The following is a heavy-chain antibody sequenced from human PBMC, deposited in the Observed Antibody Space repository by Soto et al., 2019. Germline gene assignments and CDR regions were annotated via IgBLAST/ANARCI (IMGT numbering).Heavy chain of an antibody. D-gene: IGHD2-2*01. CDR3: ARSPYGARQHNCFDP. CDR2: IYYSGST. CDR1: VGALSNYD. V-gene: IGHV4-59*08. Sequence: SQTLSLTSTVAVGALSNYDCNWPRQPPGKALEWIAYIYYSGSTNHTPSLQIRVTISVDTSKNQFSLKLSSVTAADTAMYYCARSPYGARQHNCFDPWGQGTLVTVSS. J-gene: IGHJ5*02.